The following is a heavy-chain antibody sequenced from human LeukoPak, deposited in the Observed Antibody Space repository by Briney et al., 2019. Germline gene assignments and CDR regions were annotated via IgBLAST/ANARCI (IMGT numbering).Heavy chain of an antibody. CDR3: ASCSGGSISIDY. Sequence: SVNVSSKASGGTFSSYAISWVRQAPGEGLEWMGGIIPIFGTANYAQKFQGRVTITADEATSTAYMELSSLRCEDTAVYYCASCSGGSISIDYWGQGTLVTVSS. V-gene: IGHV1-69*01. D-gene: IGHD2-15*01. J-gene: IGHJ4*02. CDR2: IIPIFGTA. CDR1: GGTFSSYA.